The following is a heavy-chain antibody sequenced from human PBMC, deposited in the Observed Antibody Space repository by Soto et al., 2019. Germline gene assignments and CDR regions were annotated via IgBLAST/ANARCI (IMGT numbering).Heavy chain of an antibody. D-gene: IGHD3-22*01. J-gene: IGHJ6*02. CDR3: ARDLCHYYDSIDYGMDV. CDR1: GYTFTTYV. CDR2: ISPGNGNT. V-gene: IGHV1-3*01. Sequence: QVQLVQSGAEVKKPGASVKVSCKASGYTFTTYVIHWLRQAPGQSLEWMGWISPGNGNTKYSQHFQGRVTITRDTSATTAFMELGSLRSEDTAIYYCARDLCHYYDSIDYGMDVWGQGTTVTVSS.